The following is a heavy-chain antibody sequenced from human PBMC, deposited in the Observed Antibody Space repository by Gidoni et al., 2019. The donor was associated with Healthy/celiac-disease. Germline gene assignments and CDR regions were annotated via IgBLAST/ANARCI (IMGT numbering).Heavy chain of an antibody. Sequence: QVQLVESGGGVVQPGRSLRLSCAASGLTFGSYGMHWVRQAPGKGLEWVAVISYDGSNKYYADSVKGRFTISRDNSKNTLYLQMNSLRAEDTAVYYCASDTTVVNSRTDYWGQGTLVTVSS. CDR1: GLTFGSYG. V-gene: IGHV3-30*03. CDR2: ISYDGSNK. CDR3: ASDTTVVNSRTDY. J-gene: IGHJ4*02. D-gene: IGHD4-17*01.